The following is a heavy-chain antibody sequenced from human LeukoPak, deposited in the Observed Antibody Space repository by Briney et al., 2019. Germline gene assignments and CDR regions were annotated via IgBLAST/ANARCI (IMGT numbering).Heavy chain of an antibody. Sequence: PSETLSLTCTVSGGSISSYYWSWIRQPAGKGLEWIGRIYTSGSTNYNPSLKSRVTMSVDTSKNQFSLKLSSVTAADTAVYYCARHSLPYLVGTRELDHWGQGSPVTVSS. J-gene: IGHJ5*02. CDR1: GGSISSYY. D-gene: IGHD1-26*01. CDR2: IYTSGST. V-gene: IGHV4-4*07. CDR3: ARHSLPYLVGTRELDH.